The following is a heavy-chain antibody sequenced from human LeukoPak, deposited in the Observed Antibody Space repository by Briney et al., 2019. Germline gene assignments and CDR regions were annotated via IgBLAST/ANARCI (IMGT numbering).Heavy chain of an antibody. D-gene: IGHD2-2*01. CDR2: ISAYNGNT. V-gene: IGHV1-18*01. CDR1: GYTFTSYD. J-gene: IGHJ6*02. Sequence: ASVKVSCKASGYTFTSYDINWVRQAPGQGLEWMGWISAYNGNTNYAQKLQGRVTMTTDTSTSTAYMELRSLRSDDTAVYYCARDIVVVPAAIWADYYYYGMDVWGQGTTVTVSS. CDR3: ARDIVVVPAAIWADYYYYGMDV.